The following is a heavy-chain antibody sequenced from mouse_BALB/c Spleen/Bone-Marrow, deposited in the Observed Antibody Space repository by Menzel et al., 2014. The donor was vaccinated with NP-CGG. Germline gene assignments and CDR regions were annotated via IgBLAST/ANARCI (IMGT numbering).Heavy chain of an antibody. D-gene: IGHD1-1*01. CDR2: ISSGSSST. Sequence: EVQVVESGGGLVQPGGSRKLSCVASGFTFSSFGMHWARQAPEKGLEWVAYISSGSSSTYYADTLKGRFTISRDNPKNTLFLQMTSLRSEDTAMYYCARGYYYGSSHYWYFDVWGAGTTVTVSS. J-gene: IGHJ1*01. CDR3: ARGYYYGSSHYWYFDV. CDR1: GFTFSSFG. V-gene: IGHV5-17*02.